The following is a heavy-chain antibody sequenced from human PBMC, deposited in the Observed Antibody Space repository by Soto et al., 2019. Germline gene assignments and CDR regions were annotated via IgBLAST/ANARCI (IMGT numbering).Heavy chain of an antibody. V-gene: IGHV3-11*01. CDR3: ARVSPPPDY. CDR1: GFTFSDYY. CDR2: ISTSGSTI. J-gene: IGHJ4*02. Sequence: QVQLVESGGGLVKPGGSLRLSCAASGFTFSDYYMSWIRQAPGKGLEWVSYISTSGSTINYADSVKGRFTISRDNAKNSLQLRMHSPSAGDTAVDCCARVSPPPDYWGQGTLVTVSS.